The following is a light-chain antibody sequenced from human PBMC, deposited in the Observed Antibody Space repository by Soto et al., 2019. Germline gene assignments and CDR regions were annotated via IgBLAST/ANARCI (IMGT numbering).Light chain of an antibody. CDR2: YDS. CDR1: NIGIKS. CDR3: QVWDSSSDHVV. Sequence: SSELTQPPSVSVAPGKTARITCGGNNIGIKSVHWYQQKPGQAPVLVIYYDSDRPSGIPERFSGSKSGNTATLTISRVEAGDEADYYCQVWDSSSDHVVFGGGTKLTVL. V-gene: IGLV3-21*04. J-gene: IGLJ2*01.